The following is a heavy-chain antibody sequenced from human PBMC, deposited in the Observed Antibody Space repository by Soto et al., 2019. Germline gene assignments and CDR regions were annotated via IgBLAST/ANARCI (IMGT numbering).Heavy chain of an antibody. D-gene: IGHD2-15*01. V-gene: IGHV4-59*08. CDR2: IYYSGST. Sequence: SETLSLTCTVSGGSISSYYWSWIRQPPGKGLEWIGHIYYSGSTNYNPSPKSRVTISVDTSKNQFSLKLSSVTAADTAVYYCARRYGGGFDYWGQGTLVTVSS. CDR3: ARRYGGGFDY. CDR1: GGSISSYY. J-gene: IGHJ4*02.